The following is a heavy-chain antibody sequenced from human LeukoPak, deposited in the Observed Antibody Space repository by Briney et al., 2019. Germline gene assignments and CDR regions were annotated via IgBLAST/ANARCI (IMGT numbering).Heavy chain of an antibody. V-gene: IGHV3-30*03. J-gene: IGHJ6*02. D-gene: IGHD1-14*01. CDR1: GFTFSSYG. CDR2: ISYDGSNK. CDR3: ARDLGTYYYGMDV. Sequence: GGSLRLSCAASGFTFSSYGMHWVRQAPGKGLEWVAVISYDGSNKYYADSVKGRFTISRDNSKNTLYLQMNSPRAEDTAVYYCARDLGTYYYGMDVWGQGTTVTVSS.